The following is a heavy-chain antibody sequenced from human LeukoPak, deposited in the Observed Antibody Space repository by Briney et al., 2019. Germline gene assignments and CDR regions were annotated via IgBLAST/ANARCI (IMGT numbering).Heavy chain of an antibody. CDR2: IYYSGST. V-gene: IGHV4-30-4*08. Sequence: SETLSLTCAVYGGSFSGYYWSWIRQPPGKGLEWIGYIYYSGSTYYNPSLKSRVTISVDTSKNQFSLKLSSVTAADTAVYYCARVVWTTVTTEVDYWGQGTLVTVSS. D-gene: IGHD4-17*01. J-gene: IGHJ4*02. CDR1: GGSFSGYY. CDR3: ARVVWTTVTTEVDY.